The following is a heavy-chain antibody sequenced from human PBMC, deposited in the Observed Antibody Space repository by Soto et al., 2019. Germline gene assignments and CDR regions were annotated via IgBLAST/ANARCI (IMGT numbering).Heavy chain of an antibody. D-gene: IGHD5-18*01. CDR3: AGGDGYIYGNTFDS. CDR1: GFTFNNYA. CDR2: ISYDGSNE. Sequence: PGGSLRLSCAASGFTFNNYAMHWVRQAPGKGLEWVAFISYDGSNEYYADSVTGRFTISRDNSRNTLYLQMNSLRAEDTAVYYCAGGDGYIYGNTFDSWGQGTLVTVSS. J-gene: IGHJ4*02. V-gene: IGHV3-30-3*01.